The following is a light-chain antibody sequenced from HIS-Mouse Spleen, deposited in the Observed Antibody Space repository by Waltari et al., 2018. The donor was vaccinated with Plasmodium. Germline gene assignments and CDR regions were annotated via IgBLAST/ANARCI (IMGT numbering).Light chain of an antibody. V-gene: IGKV4-1*01. CDR2: WAS. J-gene: IGKJ2*01. CDR3: QQYYSTPPYT. CDR1: QRVLYSSKNNNY. Sequence: DIVMTQSPDSLAVSLGERATINCKSSQRVLYSSKNNNYLAWYQQKPGQPPKLLIYWASTRESGVPDRFSGSGSGTDFTLTISSLQAEDVAVYYCQQYYSTPPYTFGQGTKLEIK.